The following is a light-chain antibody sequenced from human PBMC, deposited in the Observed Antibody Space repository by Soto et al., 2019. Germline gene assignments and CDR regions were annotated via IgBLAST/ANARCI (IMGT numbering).Light chain of an antibody. Sequence: QSVLTQPPLASGTPGQRVSISCSGSSSNIGSSTVHWYQQLPGTAPKLLIYGSNQRPSGVPDRFSGSKSGTSAPLAISGLQSEDEADYYCSAWDDGLNGYVFGPATKLTVL. J-gene: IGLJ1*01. CDR3: SAWDDGLNGYV. CDR1: SSNIGSST. V-gene: IGLV1-44*01. CDR2: GSN.